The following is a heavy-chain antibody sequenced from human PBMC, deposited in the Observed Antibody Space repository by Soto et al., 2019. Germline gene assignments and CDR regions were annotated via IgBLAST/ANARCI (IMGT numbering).Heavy chain of an antibody. CDR2: IIPMFGTP. CDR3: ATSEGRDGYSFDY. CDR1: GVTFNRRD. J-gene: IGHJ4*02. Sequence: SVKVSCKASGVTFNRRDMRWGLQSPGQWLEWMGGIIPMFGTPHYAEKFQDRVTITADESTGTAYLELSSLTSEDTAVYYCATSEGRDGYSFDYWGPGTLVTVSS. D-gene: IGHD5-12*01. V-gene: IGHV1-69*13.